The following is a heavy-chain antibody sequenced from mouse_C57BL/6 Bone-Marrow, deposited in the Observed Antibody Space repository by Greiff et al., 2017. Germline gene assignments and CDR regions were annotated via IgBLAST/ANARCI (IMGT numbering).Heavy chain of an antibody. Sequence: VQLVESGAELARPGASVKLSCKASGYTFTSYGISWVKQRTGQGLEWIGEIYPRSGNTYYNEKFKGKATLTADKSSSTAYMELRSLTSEDSAVXFCARSITTVVARAYWGQGTTLTVSS. CDR3: ARSITTVVARAY. V-gene: IGHV1-81*01. J-gene: IGHJ2*01. CDR2: IYPRSGNT. CDR1: GYTFTSYG. D-gene: IGHD1-1*01.